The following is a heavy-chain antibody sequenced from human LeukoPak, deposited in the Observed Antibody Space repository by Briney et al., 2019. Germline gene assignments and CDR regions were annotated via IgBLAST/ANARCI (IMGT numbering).Heavy chain of an antibody. Sequence: PGGSLRLSCEASGSTFRSYNMNWVRQAPGKGLEWVSYISGSSYTIYYAASVKGRFTISRDNAKNSLYLQMNSLRAEDTAVYYCARDSVMGDYYGMDVWGHGTTVTVSS. D-gene: IGHD3-16*01. V-gene: IGHV3-48*01. CDR3: ARDSVMGDYYGMDV. CDR2: ISGSSYTI. J-gene: IGHJ6*02. CDR1: GSTFRSYN.